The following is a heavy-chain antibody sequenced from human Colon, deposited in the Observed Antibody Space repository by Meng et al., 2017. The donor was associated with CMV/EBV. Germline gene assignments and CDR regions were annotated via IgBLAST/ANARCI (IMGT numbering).Heavy chain of an antibody. Sequence: QAELVQSVAEVKKPGASVRVSCKASGYTLSGYHTHWVRQAPGQGLEWMGRVDPGGGAKYTQKFQGRVTMTRDTSTSTVHMELNSLTFADTAVYYCARELGGTYYFDFWGQGTLVTVSS. V-gene: IGHV1-46*01. J-gene: IGHJ4*02. CDR3: ARELGGTYYFDF. D-gene: IGHD1-26*01. CDR2: VDPGGGA. CDR1: GYTLSGYH.